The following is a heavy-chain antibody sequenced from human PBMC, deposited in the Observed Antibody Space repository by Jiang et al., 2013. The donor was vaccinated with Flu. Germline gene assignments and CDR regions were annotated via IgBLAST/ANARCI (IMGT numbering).Heavy chain of an antibody. CDR2: INSDGSST. CDR3: AKTTLMTTVTPTDY. V-gene: IGHV3-74*01. CDR1: GFTFSSYW. J-gene: IGHJ4*02. Sequence: GLVQPGGSLRLSCAASGFTFSSYWMHWVRQAPGKGLVWVSRINSDGSSTSYADSVKGRFTISRDNAKNTLYLQMNSLRAEDTAVYYCAKTTLMTTVTPTDYWGQGTLVTVSS. D-gene: IGHD4-11*01.